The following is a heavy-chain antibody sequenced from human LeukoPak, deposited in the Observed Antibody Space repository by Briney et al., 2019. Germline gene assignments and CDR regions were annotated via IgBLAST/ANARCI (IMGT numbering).Heavy chain of an antibody. CDR3: ARLGDLITMVRGVIPI. CDR2: ISYDGNNN. D-gene: IGHD3-10*01. CDR1: GFTFSSYA. Sequence: GGSLRLSCAVSGFTFSSYAMHWVRQAPGKGLEWVATISYDGNNNYYADSVKGRFSISRDNSKNTLYLQMNSLRAEDTAVYYCARLGDLITMVRGVIPIWGQGTMVTVSS. V-gene: IGHV3-30-3*01. J-gene: IGHJ3*02.